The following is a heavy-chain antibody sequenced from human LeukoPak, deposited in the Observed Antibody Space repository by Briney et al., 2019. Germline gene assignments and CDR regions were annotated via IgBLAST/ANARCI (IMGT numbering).Heavy chain of an antibody. CDR3: ARDGVAAGLYFDH. CDR1: GFTFSSYA. CDR2: INQDGSEK. J-gene: IGHJ4*02. V-gene: IGHV3-7*01. Sequence: PGGSLRLSCAASGFTFSSYAMSWVRQAPGKGLEWVASINQDGSEKYYVDSVKGRFTISRDNAKNSLYLQMDSLRAEDTAVYYCARDGVAAGLYFDHWGQGTLVTVSS. D-gene: IGHD6-13*01.